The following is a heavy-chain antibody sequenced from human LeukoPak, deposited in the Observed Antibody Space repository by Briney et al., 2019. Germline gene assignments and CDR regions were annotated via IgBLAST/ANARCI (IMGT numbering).Heavy chain of an antibody. CDR1: GFTFSIYG. CDR3: ARDYGDRTFDY. Sequence: GRSLRLSCAASGFTFSIYGMHWVRQAPGKGLEWVAVIWYDGSNKYYADSVKGRFTISRDNSKNTLYLQMNSLRAEDTAVYYCARDYGDRTFDYWGQGTLVTVSS. J-gene: IGHJ4*02. CDR2: IWYDGSNK. V-gene: IGHV3-33*01. D-gene: IGHD4-17*01.